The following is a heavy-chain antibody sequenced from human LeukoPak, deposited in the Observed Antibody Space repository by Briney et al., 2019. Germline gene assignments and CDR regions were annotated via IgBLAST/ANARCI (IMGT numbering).Heavy chain of an antibody. Sequence: QPGGSLRLSCAASGFTFSSYWMSWVRQAPGKGLEWLSYISTDTRTIYYADSVKGRFTISRDNAKNSLYLQMNSLRAEDTAMYYCARDRVKYRLSYFDPWGQGTLVIVSS. J-gene: IGHJ5*02. V-gene: IGHV3-48*04. D-gene: IGHD1-26*01. CDR2: ISTDTRTI. CDR1: GFTFSSYW. CDR3: ARDRVKYRLSYFDP.